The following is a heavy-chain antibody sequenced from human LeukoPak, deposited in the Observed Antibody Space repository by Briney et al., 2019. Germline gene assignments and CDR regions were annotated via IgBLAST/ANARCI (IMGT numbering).Heavy chain of an antibody. V-gene: IGHV3-53*01. CDR2: IYGGGDT. CDR1: GFTVSNDY. Sequence: GGSLRLSCAVSGFTVSNDYMSWARHARGKGLEWGSVIYGGGDTYYADSVRGRFTTSKDNFENTLFLQMDSLRAEDTAVYYCAREGYYGSGSSHDGFDIWGQGTMVTVSS. D-gene: IGHD3-10*01. CDR3: AREGYYGSGSSHDGFDI. J-gene: IGHJ3*02.